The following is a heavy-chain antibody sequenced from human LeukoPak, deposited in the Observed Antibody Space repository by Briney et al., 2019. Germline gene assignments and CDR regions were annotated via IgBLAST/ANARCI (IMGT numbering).Heavy chain of an antibody. CDR2: ISGSGGST. CDR1: GFTFSSYA. D-gene: IGHD3-10*01. V-gene: IGHV3-23*01. Sequence: PGGSLRLSCAASGFTFSSYAMHWVRQAPGKGLEWVSAISGSGGSTYYADSVKGRFTISRDNSKNTLYLQMNSLRAEDTAVYYCAKPHSFGELLPDYWGQGTLVTVSS. J-gene: IGHJ4*02. CDR3: AKPHSFGELLPDY.